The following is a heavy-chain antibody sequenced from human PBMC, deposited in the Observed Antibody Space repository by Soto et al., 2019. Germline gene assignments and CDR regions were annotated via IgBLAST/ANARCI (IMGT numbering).Heavy chain of an antibody. Sequence: ASVKVSCKASGGTFNTYTINWLRRAPGRGLEWVGQVVPMYDSVNYAETFQGRVTITVDKSTNTAYMELTSLRSQDTALYFCASWRSYSGSYCFDYWGQGTLVTVSS. CDR2: VVPMYDSV. J-gene: IGHJ4*02. CDR1: GGTFNTYT. D-gene: IGHD1-26*01. V-gene: IGHV1-69*06. CDR3: ASWRSYSGSYCFDY.